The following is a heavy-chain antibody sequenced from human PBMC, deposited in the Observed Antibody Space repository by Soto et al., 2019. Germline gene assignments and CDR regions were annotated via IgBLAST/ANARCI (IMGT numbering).Heavy chain of an antibody. CDR1: GYSFTGYY. CDR2: ISPNSGGT. D-gene: IGHD1-26*01. Sequence: QVQLVQSGAEVKKSGASVKISCKASGYSFTGYYIHWVRQAPGQGFEWMGEISPNSGGTKYAQKFQGRVTMTRDTSITTVYMDLSNLSPADTAVYYCGRGRSGDVGVFYWGQGTLVTVYS. CDR3: GRGRSGDVGVFY. J-gene: IGHJ4*02. V-gene: IGHV1-2*02.